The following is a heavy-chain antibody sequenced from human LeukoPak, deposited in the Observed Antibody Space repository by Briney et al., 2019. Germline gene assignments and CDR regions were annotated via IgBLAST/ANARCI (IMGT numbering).Heavy chain of an antibody. CDR3: ARGRGYVHTAMPFDY. Sequence: ASVKVSCKASGYTFTSSGISWVRQAPGQGLEWMGWISAYNGNTNYAQKLQGRVTMTTDTSTSTAYMELRSLRSDDTAVYYCARGRGYVHTAMPFDYWGQGTLVTVSS. CDR2: ISAYNGNT. J-gene: IGHJ4*02. CDR1: GYTFTSSG. V-gene: IGHV1-18*01. D-gene: IGHD5-18*01.